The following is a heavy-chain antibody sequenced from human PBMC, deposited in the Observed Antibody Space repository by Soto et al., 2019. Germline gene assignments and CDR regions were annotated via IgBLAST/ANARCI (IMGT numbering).Heavy chain of an antibody. D-gene: IGHD3-22*01. Sequence: SVKVSCKASGGTFSSYAISWVRQAPGQGLEWMGGIIPIFGTANYAQKFQVRVTLTADESTSTAYMELRSLRSEDTAVYYCARDSRGYYYFDYWGQGTLVTVSS. CDR3: ARDSRGYYYFDY. CDR2: IIPIFGTA. V-gene: IGHV1-69*13. CDR1: GGTFSSYA. J-gene: IGHJ4*02.